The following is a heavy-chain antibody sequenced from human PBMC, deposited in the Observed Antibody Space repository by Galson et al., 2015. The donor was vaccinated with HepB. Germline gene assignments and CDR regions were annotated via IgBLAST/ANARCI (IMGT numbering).Heavy chain of an antibody. Sequence: SVKVSCKASGGTFSSYAISWVRQAPGQGLEWMGRIIPILGIANYAQKFQGRVTITADKSTSTAYMELSSLRSEDTAVYYCARVRLGESHFDYWGQGTLVTVSS. D-gene: IGHD3-16*01. J-gene: IGHJ4*02. CDR3: ARVRLGESHFDY. V-gene: IGHV1-69*04. CDR1: GGTFSSYA. CDR2: IIPILGIA.